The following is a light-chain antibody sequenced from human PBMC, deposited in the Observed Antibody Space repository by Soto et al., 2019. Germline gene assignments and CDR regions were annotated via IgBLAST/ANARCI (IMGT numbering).Light chain of an antibody. V-gene: IGKV1-9*01. CDR3: QQLTSYPRST. CDR2: AAS. Sequence: DIHLTESPSVVSASVGDRVSITCRASQGISNYLAWYQQRPGKAPKLLIYAASTLQTGVPSRFSGSGSGTEFTLTISSLQPEDFATYHCQQLTSYPRSTFGQGTRLEIK. J-gene: IGKJ5*01. CDR1: QGISNY.